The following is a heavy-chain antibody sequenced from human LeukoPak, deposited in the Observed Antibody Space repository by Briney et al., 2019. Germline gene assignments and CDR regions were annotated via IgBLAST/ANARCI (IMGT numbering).Heavy chain of an antibody. CDR3: ATRGRDIVGVQIDY. Sequence: SVKVSCKASGGTFSSYAISWVRQAPGQGLEWMGGIIPIFGTANYAQKFQGRVTMTEDTSTDTAYMELSSLRSEDTAVYYCATRGRDIVGVQIDYWGQGTLVTVSS. CDR1: GGTFSSYA. V-gene: IGHV1-69*06. D-gene: IGHD1-26*01. CDR2: IIPIFGTA. J-gene: IGHJ4*02.